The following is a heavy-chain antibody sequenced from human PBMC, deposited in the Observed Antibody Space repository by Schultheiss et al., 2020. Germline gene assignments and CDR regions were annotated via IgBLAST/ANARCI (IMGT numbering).Heavy chain of an antibody. J-gene: IGHJ4*02. Sequence: GESLKICCAASGFTFSSYAMSWVRQAPGKGLEWVSAISGSGGSTYYADSVKGRFTISRDNSKNTLYLQMNSLRAEDTAVYYCAKVSFGSIAAAGIDYWGQGTLVTVS. CDR1: GFTFSSYA. D-gene: IGHD6-13*01. CDR2: ISGSGGST. CDR3: AKVSFGSIAAAGIDY. V-gene: IGHV3-23*01.